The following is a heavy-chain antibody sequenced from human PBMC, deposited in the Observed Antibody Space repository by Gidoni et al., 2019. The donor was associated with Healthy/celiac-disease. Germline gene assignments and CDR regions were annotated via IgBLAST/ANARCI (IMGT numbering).Heavy chain of an antibody. V-gene: IGHV1-18*01. J-gene: IGHJ5*02. CDR1: GYTFSSDG. D-gene: IGHD6-6*01. CDR3: ARCLRVGIAARPGWFDP. CDR2: ISAYNGNT. Sequence: QVQLVQSGAEVKKTGASVKVSCRDSGYTFSSDGISWVRQAPGQGLEWMGWISAYNGNTNNAQKLQGRVTMTTDTATSTAYMELRSLRSDDTAVYYCARCLRVGIAARPGWFDPWGQGTLVTVSS.